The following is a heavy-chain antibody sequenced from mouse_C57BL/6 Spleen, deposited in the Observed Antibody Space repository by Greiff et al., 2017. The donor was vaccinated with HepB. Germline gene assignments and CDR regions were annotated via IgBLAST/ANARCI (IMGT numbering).Heavy chain of an antibody. V-gene: IGHV1-69*01. Sequence: QVQLQQPGAELVMPGASVKLSCKASGSTFTSYWMHWVKQRPGQGLEWIGEIDPSDSYTNYNQKFKGKSTLTVDKSSSTAYMQLSSLTSEDSAVYYCARKGIYYGYDDAMDYWGQGTSVTVSS. CDR2: IDPSDSYT. CDR1: GSTFTSYW. CDR3: ARKGIYYGYDDAMDY. J-gene: IGHJ4*01. D-gene: IGHD2-2*01.